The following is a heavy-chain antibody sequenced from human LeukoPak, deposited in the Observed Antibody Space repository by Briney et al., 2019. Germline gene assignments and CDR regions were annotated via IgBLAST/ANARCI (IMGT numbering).Heavy chain of an antibody. V-gene: IGHV1-69*06. CDR1: GGTFSSYS. J-gene: IGHJ3*02. CDR2: IIPIFGTA. CDR3: AGDNTYYYDSSGYKDAFDI. D-gene: IGHD3-22*01. Sequence: ASVKVSCKASGGTFSSYSISWVRQAPGQGLEWMGGIIPIFGTANYAQKFQGRVTITADKSTSTAYMELSSLRSEDTAVYYCAGDNTYYYDSSGYKDAFDIWGQGTMVTVPS.